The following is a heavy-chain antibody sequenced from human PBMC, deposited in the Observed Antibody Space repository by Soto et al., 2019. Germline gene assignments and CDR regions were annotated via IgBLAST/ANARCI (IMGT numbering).Heavy chain of an antibody. CDR2: ISAYNGNT. D-gene: IGHD3-10*01. J-gene: IGHJ4*02. Sequence: SVKVSCKASGYPFTSYGISWVRHAPGQVLEWMGWISAYNGNTNYAQKLQGRVTMTTDTSTGTAYMELRSLRSDDTAVYYCSSDPNYYDPGSHVDYWSQGTVLTVS. V-gene: IGHV1-18*01. CDR3: SSDPNYYDPGSHVDY. CDR1: GYPFTSYG.